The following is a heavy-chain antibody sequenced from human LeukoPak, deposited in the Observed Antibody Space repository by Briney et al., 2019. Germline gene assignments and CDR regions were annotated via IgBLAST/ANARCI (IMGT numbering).Heavy chain of an antibody. V-gene: IGHV1-2*02. CDR1: GYTFTGYY. Sequence: GASVKVSCKASGYTFTGYYMHWVRQAPGQGLEWMGWINPKSGGTVYAQKFQGRVTMTRDTSSSTAYMELSRLRFDDTVVYYCARGPRITMFGVVMANDAFDIWGQGTMVTVSS. J-gene: IGHJ3*02. D-gene: IGHD3-3*01. CDR2: INPKSGGT. CDR3: ARGPRITMFGVVMANDAFDI.